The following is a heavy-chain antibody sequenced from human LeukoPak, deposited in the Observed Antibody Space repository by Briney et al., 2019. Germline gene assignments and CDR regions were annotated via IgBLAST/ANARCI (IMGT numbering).Heavy chain of an antibody. Sequence: ASVKVSCKASGYTFTSYGISWVRQAPGQGLEWMGWISAYNGNTNYAQKLQGRVTMTTDTSTSTAYMELRSLRSDDTAVYYCARSSAGRQLVRLGPPWTPEDFDYWGQGTLVTVSS. CDR1: GYTFTSYG. D-gene: IGHD6-13*01. J-gene: IGHJ4*02. CDR3: ARSSAGRQLVRLGPPWTPEDFDY. V-gene: IGHV1-18*01. CDR2: ISAYNGNT.